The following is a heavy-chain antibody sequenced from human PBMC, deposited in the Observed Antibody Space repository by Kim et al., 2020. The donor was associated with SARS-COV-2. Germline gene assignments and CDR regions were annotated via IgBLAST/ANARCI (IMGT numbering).Heavy chain of an antibody. Sequence: GGSLRLSCAASGFTVSSNYMSWVRQAPGKGLEWVSVIYSGGSTYYADSVKGRFTISRDNSKNTLYLQMNTLSAEDTAVYYCARGTFTMGHRARAFGIWGQGTMVTVSP. V-gene: IGHV3-66*02. J-gene: IGHJ3*02. CDR1: GFTVSSNY. CDR2: IYSGGST. CDR3: ARGTFTMGHRARAFGI. D-gene: IGHD3-10*01.